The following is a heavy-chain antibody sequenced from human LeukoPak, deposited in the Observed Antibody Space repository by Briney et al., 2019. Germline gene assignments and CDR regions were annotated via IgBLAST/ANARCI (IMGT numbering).Heavy chain of an antibody. D-gene: IGHD2-15*01. J-gene: IGHJ5*02. Sequence: PSETLSLTCTVSGGSISSYYWSWIRQPPGKGLEWIGYIYYSGSTNYNPSLKSRVTISVDTSKNQFSLKLSSVTAADTAVYYCARGRGYCSGGSCYSNWFDPWGQGTLVTVSS. CDR2: IYYSGST. CDR3: ARGRGYCSGGSCYSNWFDP. V-gene: IGHV4-59*01. CDR1: GGSISSYY.